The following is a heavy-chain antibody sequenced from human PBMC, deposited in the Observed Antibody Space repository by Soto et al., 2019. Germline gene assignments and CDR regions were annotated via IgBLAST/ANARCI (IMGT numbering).Heavy chain of an antibody. CDR3: VRDLLGSGGHFDY. D-gene: IGHD7-27*01. CDR1: GFIFSSFG. Sequence: QVQLVESGGGVVQPGRSLRLSCEASGFIFSSFGMHWVRQAPGKGLEWVANIWYDGSNTYYTDSVKGRFTISRDNSRNTLYLQMNSLRAEDTAVYHCVRDLLGSGGHFDYWGQGTLVTVSS. J-gene: IGHJ4*02. V-gene: IGHV3-33*01. CDR2: IWYDGSNT.